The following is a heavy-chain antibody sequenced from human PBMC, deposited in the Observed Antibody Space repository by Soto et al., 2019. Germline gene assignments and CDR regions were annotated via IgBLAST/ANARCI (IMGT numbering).Heavy chain of an antibody. V-gene: IGHV3-64*01. CDR1: GFTFSSYA. Sequence: GGSLRLSCAASGFTFSSYAMHWVRQAPGKGLEYVSAISSNGGSTYYANSVKGRFTISRDNSKNTLYLQMGSLRAEDMAVYYCARREQDYYYYYMDVWGKGTTVTVSS. CDR2: ISSNGGST. CDR3: ARREQDYYYYYMDV. J-gene: IGHJ6*03. D-gene: IGHD1-26*01.